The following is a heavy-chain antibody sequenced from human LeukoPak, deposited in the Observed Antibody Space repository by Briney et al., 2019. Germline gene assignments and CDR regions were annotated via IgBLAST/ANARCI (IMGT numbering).Heavy chain of an antibody. J-gene: IGHJ6*03. D-gene: IGHD6-13*01. V-gene: IGHV3-7*01. CDR3: AKDLAAAGQYYYYMDV. Sequence: SGGSLRLSCAASEFTVRNYWMSWVRQAPGKGLEWVATIKEDGSEKYYVDSVKGRFTIARENAKNSLYLQMNSLRAEDTAVYYCAKDLAAAGQYYYYMDVWGKGTTVTVSS. CDR2: IKEDGSEK. CDR1: EFTVRNYW.